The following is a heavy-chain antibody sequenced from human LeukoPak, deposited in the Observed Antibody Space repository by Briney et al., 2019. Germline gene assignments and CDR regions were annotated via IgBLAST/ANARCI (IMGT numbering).Heavy chain of an antibody. Sequence: ASVKVSCKASGGTFSSYAISWVRQAPGQGLEWMGRIIPIFGTVNYAQKFQGRVTIATDESTSTAYMELSSLRSEDTAVYYCARGGLVVGVSNWFDPWGQGTLVTVSS. CDR3: ARGGLVVGVSNWFDP. CDR1: GGTFSSYA. CDR2: IIPIFGTV. V-gene: IGHV1-69*05. J-gene: IGHJ5*02. D-gene: IGHD2-2*01.